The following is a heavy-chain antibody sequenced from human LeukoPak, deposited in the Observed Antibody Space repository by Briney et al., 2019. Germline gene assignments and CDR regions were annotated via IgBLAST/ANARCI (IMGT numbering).Heavy chain of an antibody. CDR2: IYYSGTT. CDR1: GGSFSGYY. D-gene: IGHD5-18*01. V-gene: IGHV4-34*01. CDR3: AKGAGGFSYYNWFDP. Sequence: SETLSLTCAVYGGSFSGYYWSWIRQPPGKGLEWIRSIYYSGTTHYSPSLESRVTISVDTSKNQFSLKLASVTAADTAIYSCAKGAGGFSYYNWFDPWGQGTLVTVSS. J-gene: IGHJ5*02.